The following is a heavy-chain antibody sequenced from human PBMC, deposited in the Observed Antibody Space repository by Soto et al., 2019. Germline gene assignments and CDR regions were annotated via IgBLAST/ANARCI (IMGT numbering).Heavy chain of an antibody. J-gene: IGHJ5*02. V-gene: IGHV1-2*04. D-gene: IGHD2-2*01. Sequence: ASVKVSCKASGGTFSSYAISWVRQAPGQGLEWMGWINPNSGGTNYAQKFQGWVTMTRDTSISTAYMELSRLRSDDTAVYYCTIVVVPAAMGFDPWGQGTLVTVSS. CDR3: TIVVVPAAMGFDP. CDR1: GGTFSSYA. CDR2: INPNSGGT.